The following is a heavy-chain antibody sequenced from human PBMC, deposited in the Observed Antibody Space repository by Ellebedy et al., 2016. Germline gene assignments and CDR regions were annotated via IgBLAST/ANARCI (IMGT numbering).Heavy chain of an antibody. D-gene: IGHD2-15*01. V-gene: IGHV3-74*01. CDR1: GFTFSSYC. J-gene: IGHJ6*02. CDR3: ARGYCSGGSCDAASYYYYYGMDV. Sequence: GGSLRLSXAASGFTFSSYCMHWVRQAPGKGLVWVSRINSDGSSTSYADSVKGRFTISRDNAKNTLYLQMNSLRAEDTAVYYCARGYCSGGSCDAASYYYYYGMDVWGQGTTVTVSS. CDR2: INSDGSST.